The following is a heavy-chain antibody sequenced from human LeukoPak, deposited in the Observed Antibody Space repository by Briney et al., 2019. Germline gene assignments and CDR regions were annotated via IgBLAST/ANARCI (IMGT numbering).Heavy chain of an antibody. CDR2: IIPILGIA. V-gene: IGHV1-69*04. J-gene: IGHJ2*01. D-gene: IGHD2-8*01. Sequence: RASVKVSCKASGGTFSSYAISWVRQAPGQGLEWMGRIIPILGIANYAQKFQGRVTITADKSTSTAYMELSSLRSEDTAVYYCARHNGPHWYFDLWGRGTLVTVSS. CDR3: ARHNGPHWYFDL. CDR1: GGTFSSYA.